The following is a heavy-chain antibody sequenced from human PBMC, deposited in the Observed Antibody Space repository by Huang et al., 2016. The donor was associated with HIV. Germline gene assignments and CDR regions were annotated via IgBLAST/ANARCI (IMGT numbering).Heavy chain of an antibody. D-gene: IGHD2-15*01. Sequence: EVQLVESGGGLVQPGTSLRLSCAASGFTFGDFNMNWVRQAPGKGLEWMSYISRSSNSKLDADSVKGRFTISRDNARNSLYLQLKSLRVEDTAVYYCARESCSGGTCYLFDFWGQGVLVTVSS. CDR3: ARESCSGGTCYLFDF. CDR2: ISRSSNSK. CDR1: GFTFGDFN. J-gene: IGHJ4*02. V-gene: IGHV3-48*04.